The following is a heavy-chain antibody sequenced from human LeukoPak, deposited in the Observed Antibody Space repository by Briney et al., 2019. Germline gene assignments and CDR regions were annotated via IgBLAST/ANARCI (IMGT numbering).Heavy chain of an antibody. CDR1: GVNFDDYA. J-gene: IGHJ4*02. D-gene: IGHD3-9*01. CDR2: ISWNSGSI. V-gene: IGHV3-9*01. Sequence: PGGSLRLSCAASGVNFDDYAMHWVRQSPGKGLEWVSGISWNSGSIGYADSVKGRFTISRDNAKNSLYLQMNSLRAEDTALYYCAKGYDILTGYYFDYWGQGTLVTVSS. CDR3: AKGYDILTGYYFDY.